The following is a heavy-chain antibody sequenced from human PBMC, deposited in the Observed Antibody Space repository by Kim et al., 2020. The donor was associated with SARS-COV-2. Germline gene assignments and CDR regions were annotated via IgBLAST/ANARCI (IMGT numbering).Heavy chain of an antibody. V-gene: IGHV3-74*01. CDR3: ARAYSSGCYDY. J-gene: IGHJ4*02. CDR2: K. D-gene: IGHD6-19*01. Sequence: KTYADSGKGRFTISRDNAKNTLNLQMNSLRAEDTAVYCCARAYSSGCYDYWGQGTLVTVSS.